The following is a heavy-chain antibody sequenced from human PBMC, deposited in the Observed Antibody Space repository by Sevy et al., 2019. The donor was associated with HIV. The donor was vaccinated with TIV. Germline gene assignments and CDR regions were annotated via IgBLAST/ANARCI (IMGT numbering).Heavy chain of an antibody. CDR2: IIPIFGTA. Sequence: ASVKVSCKASGGTFSSYAISWVRQAPGQGLEWMGGIIPIFGTANYAQKFQGRVTITADESTSTAYMELSSLRSEDTAVYDCARDRGRGITTNLDYWGQGTLVTVSS. V-gene: IGHV1-69*13. J-gene: IGHJ4*02. D-gene: IGHD3-22*01. CDR3: ARDRGRGITTNLDY. CDR1: GGTFSSYA.